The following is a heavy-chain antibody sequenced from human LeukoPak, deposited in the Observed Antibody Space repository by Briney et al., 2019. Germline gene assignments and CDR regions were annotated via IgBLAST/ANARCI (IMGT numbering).Heavy chain of an antibody. CDR3: ARSGIVDY. Sequence: SETLSLTCTVSGGSISSSSYYWGWIRQPPGKGLEWIGNIYYSGSTYYNPSLKSRVTISVDTSKNQFSLKLSSVTAADTAVYYCARSGIVDYWGQGTLVTVSS. CDR2: IYYSGST. J-gene: IGHJ4*02. D-gene: IGHD3-10*01. V-gene: IGHV4-39*01. CDR1: GGSISSSSYY.